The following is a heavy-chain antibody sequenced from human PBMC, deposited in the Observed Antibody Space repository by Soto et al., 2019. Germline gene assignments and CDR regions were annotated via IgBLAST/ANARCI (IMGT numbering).Heavy chain of an antibody. V-gene: IGHV3-9*01. CDR3: FKDDPNGSLDD. CDR2: VSPTGDTV. Sequence: VQGVASGVGWVQPGRSLRLSCAVSGFRFEQYVMHWVRQAPGKGLECVSTVSPTGDTVAYADSVEGRFTGSRDNAKNSLYLQMHRLRADDTAFYYCFKDDPNGSLDDWGQGTLVTVSS. J-gene: IGHJ4*02. D-gene: IGHD3-10*01. CDR1: GFRFEQYV.